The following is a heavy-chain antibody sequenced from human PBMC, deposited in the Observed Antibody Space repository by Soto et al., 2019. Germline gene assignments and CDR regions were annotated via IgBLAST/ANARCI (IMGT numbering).Heavy chain of an antibody. D-gene: IGHD4-17*01. J-gene: IGHJ4*02. CDR1: GFTFSNYA. CDR3: AKSPLSRSPRLTLTTCFDY. Sequence: EVQLLESGGDLVQPGGSLRLSCAASGFTFSNYAMSWVRQAPGKGLEWVSTISDTGDSTYYADSVRGRFTISRDNSKNTLYLQMVSLRAEDTAVFFCAKSPLSRSPRLTLTTCFDYWGQGALVTVSS. CDR2: ISDTGDST. V-gene: IGHV3-23*01.